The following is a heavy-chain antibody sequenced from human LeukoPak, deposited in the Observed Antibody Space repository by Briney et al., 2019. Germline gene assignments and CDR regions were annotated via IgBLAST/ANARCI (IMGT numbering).Heavy chain of an antibody. Sequence: GGSLRLSCAASGFTFSDYYMSWIRPAPGKGLEWVSYISSSGSTIYYADSVKGRFTISRDNAKNSLYLQMNSLRAEDTAVYYCAREYCSGGSCYSDYYYYGMDVWGQGTTVTVSS. CDR2: ISSSGSTI. CDR1: GFTFSDYY. V-gene: IGHV3-11*01. CDR3: AREYCSGGSCYSDYYYYGMDV. D-gene: IGHD2-15*01. J-gene: IGHJ6*02.